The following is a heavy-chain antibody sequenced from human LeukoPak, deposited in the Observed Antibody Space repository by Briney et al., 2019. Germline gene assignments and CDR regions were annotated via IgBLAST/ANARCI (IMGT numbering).Heavy chain of an antibody. CDR1: GASISNSNW. J-gene: IGHJ4*02. D-gene: IGHD6-13*01. V-gene: IGHV4-4*02. Sequence: SGTLSLTCTVSGASISNSNWWSWVRQPPGKGLEWIGEIFHGGSANYNPSLKSRVTISVDKSKNQFSLNLISVTAADTAVYYCANSLTAAGTNYWGQGTLVTVSS. CDR3: ANSLTAAGTNY. CDR2: IFHGGSA.